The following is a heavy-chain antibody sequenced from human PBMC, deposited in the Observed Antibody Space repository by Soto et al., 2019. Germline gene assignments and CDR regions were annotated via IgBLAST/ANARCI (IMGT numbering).Heavy chain of an antibody. D-gene: IGHD1-1*01. CDR3: AKVSNQHRCHDGLDS. J-gene: IGHJ4*02. Sequence: GGSLRLSCAASGFNFDEYSMHWVRQAPGKGLEWVSLINWDGSNTYYADSVKGRFTISRDNSRNSVYLEMNSLRTEDTALYLCAKVSNQHRCHDGLDSWGKGTLVTVSS. CDR2: INWDGSNT. CDR1: GFNFDEYS. V-gene: IGHV3-43*01.